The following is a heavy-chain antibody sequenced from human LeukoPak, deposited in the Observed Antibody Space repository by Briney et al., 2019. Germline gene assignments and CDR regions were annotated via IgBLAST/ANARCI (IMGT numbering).Heavy chain of an antibody. V-gene: IGHV4-34*01. CDR1: GGSFSGYY. D-gene: IGHD6-19*01. Sequence: SETLSLTCAVYGGSFSGYYWSWIRQPPGKGLEWIGEINHTGSTNYNPSLKSRVTISVDTSKNQFSMKLSSVTAADKAVYYCGRGGWLVGGWFDPWGQGTLVTVSS. CDR3: GRGGWLVGGWFDP. J-gene: IGHJ5*02. CDR2: INHTGST.